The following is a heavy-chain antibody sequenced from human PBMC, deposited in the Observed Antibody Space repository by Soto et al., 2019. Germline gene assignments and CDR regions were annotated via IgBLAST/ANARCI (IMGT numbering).Heavy chain of an antibody. CDR1: GDSIGSGNNY. D-gene: IGHD3-16*01. V-gene: IGHV4-30-4*02. CDR3: ARVPSPFDFYYAMDV. J-gene: IGHJ6*02. CDR2: IFSSGTT. Sequence: NPSETLCLTCTVSGDSIGSGNNYWCWILQAPGKGLEWIGYIFSSGTTYYNPSLKSRLTMSLDTSQNQFSLKLNSVTAADTAVYFCARVPSPFDFYYAMDVWGQGTTVT.